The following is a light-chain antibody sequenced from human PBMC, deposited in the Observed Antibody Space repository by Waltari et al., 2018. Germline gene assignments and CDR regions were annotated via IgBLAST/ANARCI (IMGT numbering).Light chain of an antibody. CDR1: QGVLYTSNNKKN. V-gene: IGKV4-1*01. CDR2: WAS. Sequence: DIVMTQSPDSLAVSLGERATINCKSSQGVLYTSNNKKNLAWYQQKPGQPPKLLIYWASTRQSGVPDRFSGSGSETDFTLTISSLQAEDVAVYYCQQYSHWPRTFGQGTKV. CDR3: QQYSHWPRT. J-gene: IGKJ1*01.